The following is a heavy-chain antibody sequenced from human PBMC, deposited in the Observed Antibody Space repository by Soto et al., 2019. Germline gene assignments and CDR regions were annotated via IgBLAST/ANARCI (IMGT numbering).Heavy chain of an antibody. D-gene: IGHD3-3*01. V-gene: IGHV3-21*01. J-gene: IGHJ6*02. CDR3: AREVNTIYAPHGLDV. CDR1: GFPFDSYS. Sequence: EVQLVESGGGLVKPGGSLRLSCAVSGFPFDSYSMSWVRQAPGQGLEWLASLSSGSFYIFHADSIRGRFTISRDDAKNLLFLQMNSLTIEDTATYYCAREVNTIYAPHGLDVWGQGTAVTVSS. CDR2: LSSGSFYI.